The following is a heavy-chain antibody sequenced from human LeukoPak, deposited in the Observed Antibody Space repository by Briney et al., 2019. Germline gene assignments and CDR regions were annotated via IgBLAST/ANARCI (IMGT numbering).Heavy chain of an antibody. Sequence: GGSLRLSCAASGFTFSTFAMIWVRQPPGKGLEWVSGIFPSGGEIHYADSVRGRFTISRDNSKRTLSLQMNSLRAEDTAIYYCATYRQVLLPFESWGQGTLVTVSS. D-gene: IGHD2-8*02. CDR1: GFTFSTFA. CDR3: ATYRQVLLPFES. J-gene: IGHJ4*02. V-gene: IGHV3-23*01. CDR2: IFPSGGEI.